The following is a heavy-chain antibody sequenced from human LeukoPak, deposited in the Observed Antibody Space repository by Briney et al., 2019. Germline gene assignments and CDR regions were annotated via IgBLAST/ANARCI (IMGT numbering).Heavy chain of an antibody. J-gene: IGHJ6*03. D-gene: IGHD1/OR15-1a*01. CDR2: IYQSGST. CDR1: GGSFSGYY. Sequence: SDTLSLTCAVYGGSFSGYYWRGMRQPPGKGGEGLGEIYQSGSTNYNPCIQSRVTISVDKSKYQFSLKLTSVTAEDTAVYYCARGLGVNRSRQMNYYYYYDMDVWGKGTTVTVSS. CDR3: ARGLGVNRSRQMNYYYYYDMDV. V-gene: IGHV4-34*01.